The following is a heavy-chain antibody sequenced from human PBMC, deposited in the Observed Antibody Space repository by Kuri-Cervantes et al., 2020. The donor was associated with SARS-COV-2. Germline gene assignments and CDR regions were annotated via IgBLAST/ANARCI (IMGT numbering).Heavy chain of an antibody. CDR2: IKCDGSEK. CDR1: GFTFSSSW. Sequence: GESLKISCAASGFTFSSSWMHWVCQAPEKGLEWVADIKCDGSEKYYVDSVKGRLTISRDNAKNSLYLQVNSLRAEDTAVYYCAKDLPGSSAADVYWGQGTLVTVSS. J-gene: IGHJ4*02. CDR3: AKDLPGSSAADVY. V-gene: IGHV3-52*01. D-gene: IGHD6-13*01.